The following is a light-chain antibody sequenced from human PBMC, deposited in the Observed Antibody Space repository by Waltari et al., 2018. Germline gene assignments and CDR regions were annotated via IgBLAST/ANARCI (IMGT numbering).Light chain of an antibody. J-gene: IGKJ1*01. Sequence: IVMTQSPATLSVSPGERATLPSRASQSGSSNLAGYKQKHGQAPRLILEWASTRATGIPARFSGSGSGTEFTLTISSLQSEDCAVYYCQQYNNWLRRFGQGTKVEIK. CDR1: QSGSSN. V-gene: IGKV3-15*01. CDR3: QQYNNWLRR. CDR2: WAS.